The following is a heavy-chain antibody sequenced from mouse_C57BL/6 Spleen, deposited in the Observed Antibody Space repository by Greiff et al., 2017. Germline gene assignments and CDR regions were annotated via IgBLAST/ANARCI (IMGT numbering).Heavy chain of an antibody. CDR3: AKDSSYVPLAY. V-gene: IGHV1-72*01. CDR2: IDPTSGGT. D-gene: IGHD1-1*01. J-gene: IGHJ3*01. Sequence: QVQLQQPGAELVKPGASVKLSCKASGYTFTSYWMHWVKQRPGRGLEWIGRIDPTSGGTKYNEKFKSKATLTVDKSSSTAYMQLSSLTSEASAVYYIAKDSSYVPLAYWGQGTLVTVSA. CDR1: GYTFTSYW.